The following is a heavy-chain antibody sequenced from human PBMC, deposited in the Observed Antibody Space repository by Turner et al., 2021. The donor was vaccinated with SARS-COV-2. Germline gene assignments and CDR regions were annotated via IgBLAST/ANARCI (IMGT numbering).Heavy chain of an antibody. V-gene: IGHV3-7*01. J-gene: IGHJ4*02. CDR2: IKQDGSEK. Sequence: EVQLVESGGGLVQPGGSLRLSCAASGFTFSIYWMSWVRQAPGKGLEWVAKIKQDGSEKYYVDSVKGRFTISRDNAKNSLYLQMNSLRAEDTAVYYCAGVSSSSWNFDYWGQGTLVTVSS. D-gene: IGHD6-13*01. CDR3: AGVSSSSWNFDY. CDR1: GFTFSIYW.